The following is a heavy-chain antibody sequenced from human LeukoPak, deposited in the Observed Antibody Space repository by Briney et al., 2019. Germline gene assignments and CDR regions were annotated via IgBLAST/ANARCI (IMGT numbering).Heavy chain of an antibody. CDR2: IGVRGDDT. CDR1: GFTFSSYV. V-gene: IGHV3-23*01. J-gene: IGHJ4*02. CDR3: AKPHIRMSTVCFFDS. D-gene: IGHD5/OR15-5a*01. Sequence: GGSLRFSCAASGFTFSSYVMSWVRQAPGKGLEWVSGIGVRGDDTYYADSVKGRFTISRDNVDNTLFLQMNSLRAEDTAIYYRAKPHIRMSTVCFFDSWGQGTRVTVSS.